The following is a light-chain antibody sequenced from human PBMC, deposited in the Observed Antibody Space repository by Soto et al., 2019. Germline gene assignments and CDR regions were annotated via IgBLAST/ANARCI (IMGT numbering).Light chain of an antibody. J-gene: IGKJ3*01. CDR3: QKYHSAPFT. Sequence: DIQMTQSPSSLSASVGDRVTITCRASQAISNSLAWYQQKPGKVPKVLIYAASTLQSGVPSRFSGSGSGTDFTLTITRLQPEDAATYFFQKYHSAPFTFGPGTKLDLK. CDR2: AAS. V-gene: IGKV1-27*01. CDR1: QAISNS.